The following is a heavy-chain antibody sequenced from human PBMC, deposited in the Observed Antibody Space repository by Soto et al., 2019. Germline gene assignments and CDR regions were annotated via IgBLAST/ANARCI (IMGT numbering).Heavy chain of an antibody. CDR3: ARGPYSSGWYVVDY. D-gene: IGHD6-19*01. J-gene: IGHJ4*02. Sequence: PSETLSLTCTVSGASISAYAWSWIRQPAGKGLEWIGRLYSSGNINYNPSFKSRLTMSADTSKNQFSLKLSSVTAADTPVYYCARGPYSSGWYVVDYWGQGTLGAVSS. V-gene: IGHV4-4*07. CDR1: GASISAYA. CDR2: LYSSGNI.